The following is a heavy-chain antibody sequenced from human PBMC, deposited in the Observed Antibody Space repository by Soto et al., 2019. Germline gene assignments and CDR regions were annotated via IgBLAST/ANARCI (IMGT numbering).Heavy chain of an antibody. CDR1: GDSISDYY. J-gene: IGHJ5*02. CDR2: IYYSGST. V-gene: IGHV4-59*01. D-gene: IGHD1-7*01. Sequence: SETLSLTCSVSGDSISDYYWSWIRQPPGKGLEWIGYIYYSGSTNYNPSPKSRVTISVDTSKNQFSLKLSSVTAADTAVYYCARVITGTTFGWFDPWGQGTLVTVSS. CDR3: ARVITGTTFGWFDP.